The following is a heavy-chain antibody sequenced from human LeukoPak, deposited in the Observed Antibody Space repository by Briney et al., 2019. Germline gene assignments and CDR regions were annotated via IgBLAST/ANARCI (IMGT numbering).Heavy chain of an antibody. D-gene: IGHD3-10*01. V-gene: IGHV4-59*01. J-gene: IGHJ4*02. CDR1: GGSISSYY. CDR2: IYYSGSS. Sequence: SETLSLTCTVSGGSISSYYWSWIRQPPGKGLEWIGYIYYSGSSNYNPSLKSRVTISVDTSRNEFSLRLTSVTAADAAVYYCVRDRELNYWGQGTLVTVSS. CDR3: VRDRELNY.